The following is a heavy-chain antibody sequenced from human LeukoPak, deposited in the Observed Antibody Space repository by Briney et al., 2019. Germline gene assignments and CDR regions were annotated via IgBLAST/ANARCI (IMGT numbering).Heavy chain of an antibody. CDR2: ISRTGNSI. J-gene: IGHJ4*02. D-gene: IGHD6-13*01. V-gene: IGHV3-48*03. CDR1: GFTLTSYE. Sequence: PGGSLSPSSAASGFTLTSYEINWVRLAPGKGLEWISYISRTGNSIYYADSVKGRFTVSRDSAKNSLYLQMNSLRAEDTAVYYCARGPYSSNGYVDYWGQRTVVHVAS. CDR3: ARGPYSSNGYVDY.